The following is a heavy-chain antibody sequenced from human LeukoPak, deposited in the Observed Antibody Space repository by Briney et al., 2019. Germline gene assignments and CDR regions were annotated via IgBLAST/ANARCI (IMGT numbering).Heavy chain of an antibody. J-gene: IGHJ4*02. Sequence: ASVKVSCKASGGMFSSYAISWVRQAPGQGLEWMGGIIPIFGTANYAQKFQGRVTITADESTSTAYMELSSLRSEDTAVYYCARGVSGYDYGDYWGQGTLVTVSS. CDR1: GGMFSSYA. CDR2: IIPIFGTA. V-gene: IGHV1-69*13. CDR3: ARGVSGYDYGDY. D-gene: IGHD5-12*01.